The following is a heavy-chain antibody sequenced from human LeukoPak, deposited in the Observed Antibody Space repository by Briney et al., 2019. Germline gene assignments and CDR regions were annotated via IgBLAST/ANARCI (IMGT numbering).Heavy chain of an antibody. CDR2: IYYSGST. D-gene: IGHD3-10*01. Sequence: PSETLSLTCTVSGGSISSGDYYWSWIRQPPGKGLEWIGYIYYSGSTYYNPSLKSRVTISVDTSKNQFSLKLSSVTAADTAVYYCASHATEWFGELLRAFDIWGQGRMVTVSS. J-gene: IGHJ3*02. CDR1: GGSISSGDYY. V-gene: IGHV4-30-4*01. CDR3: ASHATEWFGELLRAFDI.